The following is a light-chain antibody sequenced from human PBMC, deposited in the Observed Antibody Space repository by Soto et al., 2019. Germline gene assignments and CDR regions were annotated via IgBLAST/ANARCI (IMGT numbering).Light chain of an antibody. J-gene: IGLJ1*01. CDR2: DVS. V-gene: IGLV2-14*01. CDR3: IHKRV. CDR1: SSDVGGYNY. Sequence: QSALTQPASVSGSPGQSITISCTGTSSDVGGYNYVSWYQQHPGKAPKLLIYDVSNRTSGVSNRFSGSKSGNTASLTISGPQAEDEADYYCIHKRVFGTGTKVTV.